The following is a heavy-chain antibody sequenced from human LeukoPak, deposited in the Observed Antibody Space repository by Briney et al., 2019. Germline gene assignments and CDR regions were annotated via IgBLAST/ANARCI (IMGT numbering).Heavy chain of an antibody. CDR1: GFTFSSYS. Sequence: GGSLRLSCAASGFTFSSYSMSWVRQAPGKGLEWVSSISSSSSYIYYADSVKGRFTISRDKAKNSLYLQMNSLRAADTAVYYCFLVGFITRANIAAAGTPWGQGTLVTVSS. CDR2: ISSSSSYI. CDR3: FLVGFITRANIAAAGTP. V-gene: IGHV3-21*01. J-gene: IGHJ5*02. D-gene: IGHD6-13*01.